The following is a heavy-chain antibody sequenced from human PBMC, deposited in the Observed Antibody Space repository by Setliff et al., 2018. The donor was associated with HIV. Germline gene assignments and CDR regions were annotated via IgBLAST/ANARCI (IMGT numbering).Heavy chain of an antibody. J-gene: IGHJ6*03. CDR1: GASISSGSYY. CDR2: IYTSGST. V-gene: IGHV4-61*09. Sequence: PSETLSLTCTVSGASISSGSYYWSWIRQPAGKGLEWIGHIYTSGSTNYNPSLKSRVTMSVDTSKKQFTLNLNSVTAADTAVYYGARDIGRYYYYMDVWGKGTTVTVSS. D-gene: IGHD1-20*01. CDR3: ARDIGRYYYYMDV.